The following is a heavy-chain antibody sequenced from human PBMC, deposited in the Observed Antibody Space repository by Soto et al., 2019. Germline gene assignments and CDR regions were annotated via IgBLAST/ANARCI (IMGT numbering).Heavy chain of an antibody. D-gene: IGHD4-17*01. J-gene: IGHJ4*02. V-gene: IGHV3-73*02. CDR1: GFTFSGSA. CDR2: IRSKANSYAT. Sequence: EVQLVESGGGLVQPGGSLKLSCAASGFTFSGSAKHWVRQASGKGLEWVGRIRSKANSYATAYAASVKGRFTISRDDSKNTAYLQMDSLKTEDTAVYYCISMTTVTTFSDYWGQGTLVTVSS. CDR3: ISMTTVTTFSDY.